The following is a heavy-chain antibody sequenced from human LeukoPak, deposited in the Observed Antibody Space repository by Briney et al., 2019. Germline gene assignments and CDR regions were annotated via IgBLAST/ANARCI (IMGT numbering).Heavy chain of an antibody. V-gene: IGHV5-51*01. CDR3: ARRLRDCSGGSCYPRYFDY. CDR2: IYPGDSDT. CDR1: AYSFTTYW. J-gene: IGHJ4*02. D-gene: IGHD2-15*01. Sequence: GESLKISCKGSAYSFTTYWVAWVRQMPGKGLEWMGIIYPGDSDTRYSPSFQGQVTISADKSISTAYLQWSSLKASDTAMYYCARRLRDCSGGSCYPRYFDYWGQGTLVTVSS.